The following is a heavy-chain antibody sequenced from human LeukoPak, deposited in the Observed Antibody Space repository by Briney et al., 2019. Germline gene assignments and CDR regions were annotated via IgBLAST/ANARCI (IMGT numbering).Heavy chain of an antibody. V-gene: IGHV3-7*01. CDR3: ARNTYPYDSSGYYPYYFDY. CDR1: GFTFSSYW. D-gene: IGHD3-22*01. Sequence: GGSLRLSCAVSGFTFSSYWMSWVRQAPGKGMKRVANIKQDGSEKYYVDSVKGRFTISRDNAKNSLYLQMNSLRAEDTAVYYCARNTYPYDSSGYYPYYFDYWSQGTLVTVSS. CDR2: IKQDGSEK. J-gene: IGHJ4*02.